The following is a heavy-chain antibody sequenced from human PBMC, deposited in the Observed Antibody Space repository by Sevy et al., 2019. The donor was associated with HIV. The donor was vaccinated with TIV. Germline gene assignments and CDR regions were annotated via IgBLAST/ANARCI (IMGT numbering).Heavy chain of an antibody. D-gene: IGHD6-19*01. CDR2: IYKSGSP. V-gene: IGHV4-39*01. J-gene: IGHJ4*02. CDR1: GASMRSSHY. CDR3: ARLPQWRGSSFDA. Sequence: SETLSLTCTVSGASMRSSHYWGWIRQPPGKGLDWVGSIYKSGSPYYNPSLKTRLTISIDTSKNQFSLNLISVTAAVTAGYYGARLPQWRGSSFDAWGPGILVTVSS.